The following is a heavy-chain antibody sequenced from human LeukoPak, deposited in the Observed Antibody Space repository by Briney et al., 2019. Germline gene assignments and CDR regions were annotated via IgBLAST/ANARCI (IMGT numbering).Heavy chain of an antibody. D-gene: IGHD2-2*01. J-gene: IGHJ6*03. V-gene: IGHV1-18*01. Sequence: ASVKVSCKASGYTFTSYGISWVRQAPGQGLEWMGWISAYNGNTNYAQKLQGRVTMTTDTSTSTAYMELRSLRSDDTAVYYCAREVGYCSSTSCYSEEAYYYYYYMDVWGKGTTVTVSS. CDR1: GYTFTSYG. CDR3: AREVGYCSSTSCYSEEAYYYYYYMDV. CDR2: ISAYNGNT.